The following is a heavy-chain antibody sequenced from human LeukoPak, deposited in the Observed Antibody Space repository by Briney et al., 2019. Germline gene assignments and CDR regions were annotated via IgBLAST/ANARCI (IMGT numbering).Heavy chain of an antibody. J-gene: IGHJ4*02. CDR3: ARDRTSDRFQYFDF. V-gene: IGHV3-48*04. CDR2: ISNTCSAI. Sequence: GGSLRLSCAASGFSVSNYGVNWVRQAPGKGLEWVSYISNTCSAIKYADSVKGRFTVSGDNAKNSVYLQMNSLTVEDTAVYYCARDRTSDRFQYFDFWGQGALVTVSS. D-gene: IGHD2-2*01. CDR1: GFSVSNYG.